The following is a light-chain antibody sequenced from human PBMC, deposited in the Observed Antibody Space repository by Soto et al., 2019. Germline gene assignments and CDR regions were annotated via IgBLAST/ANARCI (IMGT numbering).Light chain of an antibody. Sequence: QSVLTQPPSASGSPGQSVTISCTGTSSDVGDYDYVSWYQQHPGKAPELIIYEVNKRPSGVPDRFSGSKSGNTASLTVSGLQAEEEADYYCNSYSGSNNFVVFGTGTKVTVL. CDR3: NSYSGSNNFVV. CDR2: EVN. V-gene: IGLV2-8*01. CDR1: SSDVGDYDY. J-gene: IGLJ1*01.